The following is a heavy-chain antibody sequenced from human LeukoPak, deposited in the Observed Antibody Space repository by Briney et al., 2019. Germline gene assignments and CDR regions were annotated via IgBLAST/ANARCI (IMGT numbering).Heavy chain of an antibody. CDR1: GFTFSSYA. V-gene: IGHV3-30-3*01. Sequence: GGSLRLSCAASGFTFSSYAMHWVRQAPGKGLEWVAVISYDGSNKYYADSVKGRFTISRDNSKNTLYLQMNSLRAEDTAVYYCASISGGWYEYYFDYWGQGTLVTVSS. J-gene: IGHJ4*02. CDR2: ISYDGSNK. CDR3: ASISGGWYEYYFDY. D-gene: IGHD6-19*01.